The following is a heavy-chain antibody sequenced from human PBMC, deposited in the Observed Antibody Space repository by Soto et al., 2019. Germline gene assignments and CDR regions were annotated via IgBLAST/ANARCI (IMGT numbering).Heavy chain of an antibody. CDR1: GFTISSYA. CDR2: ISGSGGST. J-gene: IGHJ4*02. Sequence: PGGSLRLSCAASGFTISSYAMSWVRQAPGKGLEWVSAISGSGGSTYYADSVKGRFTISRDNSKNTLYLQLNSLRAEDTAVYFCARAGFNYYFDDWGLGTLVTVSS. CDR3: ARAGFNYYFDD. V-gene: IGHV3-23*01.